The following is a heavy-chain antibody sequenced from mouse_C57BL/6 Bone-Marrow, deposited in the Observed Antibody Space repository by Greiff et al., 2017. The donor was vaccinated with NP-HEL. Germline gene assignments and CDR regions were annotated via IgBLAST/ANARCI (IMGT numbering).Heavy chain of an antibody. J-gene: IGHJ4*01. V-gene: IGHV1-64*01. CDR1: GYTFTSYW. D-gene: IGHD2-12*01. CDR3: AITTNAMDY. CDR2: IHPNSGST. Sequence: QVQLQQPGAELVKPGASVTLSCKASGYTFTSYWMHWVKQRPGQGLEWIGMIHPNSGSTNYNEKFKSKATLTVDKSSSTAYMQLRSLTSEDSAVYYGAITTNAMDYWGQGTSVTVSS.